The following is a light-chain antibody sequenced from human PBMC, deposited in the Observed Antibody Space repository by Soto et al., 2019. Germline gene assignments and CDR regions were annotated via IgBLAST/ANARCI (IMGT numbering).Light chain of an antibody. CDR1: QSVSNSY. CDR3: QQHGSSPLVT. V-gene: IGKV3-20*01. Sequence: EIVLTQSPGTLSLSPGERGTLSCRASQSVSNSYLAWYQQKPGQAPRLLIYGASSRATGIPDRFSGSGSGTDFTLTISRLEPEDFALYYCQQHGSSPLVTFGQGTRLEIK. J-gene: IGKJ5*01. CDR2: GAS.